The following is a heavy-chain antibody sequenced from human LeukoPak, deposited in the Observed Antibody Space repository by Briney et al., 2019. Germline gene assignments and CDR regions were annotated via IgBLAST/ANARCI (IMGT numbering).Heavy chain of an antibody. CDR1: GYSFTRYW. J-gene: IGHJ4*02. Sequence: GESLKISCKGSGYSFTRYWIGWVRQMPGKGLEWMGIIYPGDSDTRYSPSFQGQVTIPADKSISTAYLQWSSLKASDTAMYYCARGYYYDSSGYFFDYWGQGTLVTVSS. D-gene: IGHD3-22*01. V-gene: IGHV5-51*01. CDR3: ARGYYYDSSGYFFDY. CDR2: IYPGDSDT.